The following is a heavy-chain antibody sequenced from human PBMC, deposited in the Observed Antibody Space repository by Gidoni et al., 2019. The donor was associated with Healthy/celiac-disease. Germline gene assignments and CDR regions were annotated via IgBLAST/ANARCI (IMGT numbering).Heavy chain of an antibody. CDR3: ARHGLDTAIFYGMDV. D-gene: IGHD5-18*01. V-gene: IGHV5-51*01. Sequence: EVQLVQSGAEVKKPGESLKISCKGSGYSVTSYWIGWVRQMPGKGLEWMGIIYPGDSDTRYSPSFQGQVTISADKSISTAYLQWSSLKASDTAMYYCARHGLDTAIFYGMDVWGQGTTVTVSS. J-gene: IGHJ6*02. CDR2: IYPGDSDT. CDR1: GYSVTSYW.